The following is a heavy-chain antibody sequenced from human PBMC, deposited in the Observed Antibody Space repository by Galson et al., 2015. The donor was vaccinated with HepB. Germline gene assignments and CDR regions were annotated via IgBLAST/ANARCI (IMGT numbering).Heavy chain of an antibody. V-gene: IGHV3-30*18. CDR3: AKGTHRPPYYYDSRWENAFDI. CDR1: GFTFSSYG. CDR2: ISYDGSNK. Sequence: SLRLSCAASGFTFSSYGMHWVRQAPGKGLEWVAVISYDGSNKYYADSVKGRFTISRDNSKNTLYLQMNSLRAEDTAVYYCAKGTHRPPYYYDSRWENAFDIWGRGTMVTVSS. J-gene: IGHJ3*02. D-gene: IGHD3-22*01.